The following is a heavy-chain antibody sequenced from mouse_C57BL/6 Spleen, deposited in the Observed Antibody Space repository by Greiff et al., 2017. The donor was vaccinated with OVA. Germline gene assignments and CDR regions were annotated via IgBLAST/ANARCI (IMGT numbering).Heavy chain of an antibody. J-gene: IGHJ3*01. CDR2: INPSSGYT. V-gene: IGHV1-4*01. Sequence: VQLQQSGAELARPGASVKMSCKASGYTFTSYTMHWVKQRPGTGLEWIGYINPSSGYTKYNQKFKDKATLTADKSSSTAYMQLSSLTSEDSAVYYCARQGYDYDPFAYWGQGTLVTVSA. CDR3: ARQGYDYDPFAY. D-gene: IGHD2-4*01. CDR1: GYTFTSYT.